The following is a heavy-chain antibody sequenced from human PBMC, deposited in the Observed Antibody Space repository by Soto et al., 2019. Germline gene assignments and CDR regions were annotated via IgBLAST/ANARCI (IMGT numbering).Heavy chain of an antibody. J-gene: IGHJ4*02. CDR1: GFTFTTYA. CDR2: LDDSGTKT. V-gene: IGHV3-23*01. Sequence: EVQLLESGGGVVQSGGSLRLSCAASGFTFTTYAMSWVRQAPGKGLEWVSTLDDSGTKTYYADSVRRRVTISRDDSKSTLYLQLNSLRAEDTAVYYCAKRGSRYFDYWGQGTLVTVSS. CDR3: AKRGSRYFDY.